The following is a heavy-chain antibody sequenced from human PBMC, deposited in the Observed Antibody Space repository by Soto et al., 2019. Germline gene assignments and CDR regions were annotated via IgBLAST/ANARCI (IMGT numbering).Heavy chain of an antibody. CDR1: EFTFTYAW. V-gene: IGHV3-15*01. CDR2: IKSKTDGGTT. Sequence: LRLSCAASEFTFTYAWMSWVRQAPGKGLEWVGRIKSKTDGGTTDYAAPVKGRFTTSRDESQNTLYLQMNSLKTEDTAVYYCTSLYYGHWGQGTLVTVSS. J-gene: IGHJ4*02. D-gene: IGHD3-16*02. CDR3: TSLYYGH.